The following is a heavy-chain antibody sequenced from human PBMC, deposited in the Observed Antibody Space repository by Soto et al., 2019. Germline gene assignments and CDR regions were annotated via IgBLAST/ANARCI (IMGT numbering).Heavy chain of an antibody. D-gene: IGHD3-16*01. J-gene: IGHJ6*03. Sequence: QVQLVESGGGAVQPGRSLRLSCAASGFTFSSYGMHWVRQAPGKGLEWVAVIWYDGSNKYYADSVKGRFTISRDNSKNTRYLQMNSLRAEDTAVYYCARDGGSTTFSYMDVWGKGTTVTVSS. CDR1: GFTFSSYG. CDR2: IWYDGSNK. V-gene: IGHV3-33*01. CDR3: ARDGGSTTFSYMDV.